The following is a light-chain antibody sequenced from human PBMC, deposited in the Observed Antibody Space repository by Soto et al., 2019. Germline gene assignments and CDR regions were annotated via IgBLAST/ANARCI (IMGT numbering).Light chain of an antibody. J-gene: IGKJ5*01. CDR3: QQYGSSPLIS. Sequence: IVMTQSPATLSVSPGERATLSCRASQSVSSNLAWYQQKPGQAPRLLIYGASSRATGIPDRFSGSGSGTDFTLTISGLEPEDFAVYYCQQYGSSPLISFGQGTRLEIK. V-gene: IGKV3-20*01. CDR1: QSVSSN. CDR2: GAS.